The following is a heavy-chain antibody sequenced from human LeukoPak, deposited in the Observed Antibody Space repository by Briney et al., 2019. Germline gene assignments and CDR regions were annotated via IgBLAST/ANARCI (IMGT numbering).Heavy chain of an antibody. CDR2: IKEDGSEK. V-gene: IGHV3-7*01. CDR3: ARDPTFCGGDCYSGYDAFGI. D-gene: IGHD2-21*02. CDR1: GFTFSSYW. J-gene: IGHJ3*02. Sequence: PGGSLRLSCVASGFTFSSYWMSWVRQAPGKGLEWVGNIKEDGSEKYYVDSVMGRFTISRDNAKNSLYLQMNSLRAEDTAVYYCARDPTFCGGDCYSGYDAFGIWGQGTMVTVSS.